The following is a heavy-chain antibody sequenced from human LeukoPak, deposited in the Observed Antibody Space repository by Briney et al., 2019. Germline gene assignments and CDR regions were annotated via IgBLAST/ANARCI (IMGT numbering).Heavy chain of an antibody. CDR1: GFTFSSYA. CDR2: ISGSGGST. J-gene: IGHJ4*02. CDR3: AKVGHGGNTQIDY. V-gene: IGHV3-23*01. D-gene: IGHD4-23*01. Sequence: GGSLRLSCAASGFTFSSYAMSWVRQAPGKGLEWASAISGSGGSTYYADSVKGRFTISRDNSKNTLYLQMNSLRAEDTAVYYCAKVGHGGNTQIDYWGQGTLVTVSS.